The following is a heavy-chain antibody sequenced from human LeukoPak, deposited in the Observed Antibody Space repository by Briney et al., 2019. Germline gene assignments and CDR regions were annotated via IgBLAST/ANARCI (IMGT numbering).Heavy chain of an antibody. CDR2: FSRSGPDT. D-gene: IGHD6-13*01. CDR1: GFTFRSSA. CDR3: AKGSLGSWYYFDY. V-gene: IGHV3-23*01. J-gene: IGHJ4*02. Sequence: GGSLRLSCAASGFTFRSSAMSWVRQAPGKGPEWVSTFSRSGPDTYYADSVKGRFTIFRDNSKNTLYLQMNSLRAEDTAVYYCAKGSLGSWYYFDYWGQGTLVTVSS.